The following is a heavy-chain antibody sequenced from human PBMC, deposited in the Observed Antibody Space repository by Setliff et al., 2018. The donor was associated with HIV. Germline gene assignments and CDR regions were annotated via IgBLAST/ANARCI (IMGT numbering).Heavy chain of an antibody. V-gene: IGHV4-61*08. Sequence: PSETLSLTCTVSGGSISSGDYYWSWIRQPPGKGLEWIGYSYYSGSTNYNPSLKSRVTISVDTSKNQFSLKLNSVTAADTAVYYCAARSIAARREVFDYWGQGTLVTVSS. D-gene: IGHD6-6*01. CDR3: AARSIAARREVFDY. CDR1: GGSISSGDYY. CDR2: SYYSGST. J-gene: IGHJ4*02.